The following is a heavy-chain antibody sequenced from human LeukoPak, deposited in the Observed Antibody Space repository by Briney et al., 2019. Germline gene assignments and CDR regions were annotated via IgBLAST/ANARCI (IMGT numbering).Heavy chain of an antibody. Sequence: GGSLRLSCAASGFTFSSYWMSWVRQAPGKGLEWVANIKQDGSEKYYVDSVKGRFTISRDNAKNSLYLQMNSLRAEDTAVYYCAISSGLRSVDYWGQGTLVTVSS. CDR2: IKQDGSEK. CDR3: AISSGLRSVDY. J-gene: IGHJ4*02. D-gene: IGHD3-3*01. CDR1: GFTFSSYW. V-gene: IGHV3-7*01.